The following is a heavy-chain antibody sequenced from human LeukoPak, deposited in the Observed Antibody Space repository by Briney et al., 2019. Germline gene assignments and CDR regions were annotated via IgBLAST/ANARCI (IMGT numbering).Heavy chain of an antibody. CDR2: ISSNGGST. Sequence: PGGSLRLSCAASGFTFSSYAMHWVRQAPGKGPEYVSAISSNGGSTYYANSVKGRFTISRDNSKNTLYLQMGSLRAEDMAVYYCARAAYYYGSGSYYHFDPWGQGTLVTVSS. V-gene: IGHV3-64*01. J-gene: IGHJ5*02. CDR3: ARAAYYYGSGSYYHFDP. CDR1: GFTFSSYA. D-gene: IGHD3-10*01.